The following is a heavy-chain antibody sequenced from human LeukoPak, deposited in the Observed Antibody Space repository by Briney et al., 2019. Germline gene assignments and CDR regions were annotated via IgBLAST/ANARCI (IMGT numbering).Heavy chain of an antibody. V-gene: IGHV4-59*12. CDR3: AREDSGISDNAFDI. D-gene: IGHD1-26*01. CDR1: GGSIRIYY. J-gene: IGHJ3*02. Sequence: SETPSRTCTVSGGSIRIYYWSWIRQPPGKGLEWIAYIYYSGSTNYNPSLKSRVTMSIDTSRNQFSLKLSSVTATDTAMYYCAREDSGISDNAFDIWGQGTMVTISS. CDR2: IYYSGST.